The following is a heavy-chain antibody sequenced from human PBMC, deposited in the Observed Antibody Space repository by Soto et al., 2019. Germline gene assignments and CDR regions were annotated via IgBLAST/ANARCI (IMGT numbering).Heavy chain of an antibody. D-gene: IGHD2-15*01. CDR1: GFTFSSYG. V-gene: IGHV3-30*18. J-gene: IGHJ4*02. CDR3: AKSPAVGVAATKGYYFDY. CDR2: ISYDGSNK. Sequence: PGGSLRLSCAASGFTFSSYGMHWVRQAPGKGLEWVAVISYDGSNKYYADSVKGRFTISRDNSKNTLYLQMNSLRAEDTAVYYCAKSPAVGVAATKGYYFDYWGQGTLVAVSS.